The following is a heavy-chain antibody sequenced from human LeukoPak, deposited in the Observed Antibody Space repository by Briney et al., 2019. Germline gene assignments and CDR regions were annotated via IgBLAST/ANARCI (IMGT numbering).Heavy chain of an antibody. D-gene: IGHD6-19*01. Sequence: PGGSLRLSCAASGFTFSSYWMHWVRQAPGKGLVWVSRINSDGSTTSYADSVEGRFTISRDNAKNTLYLQMNSLRAEDTAVYYCARLGFVGGCGPFDYWGQGTLVTVSS. J-gene: IGHJ4*02. CDR3: ARLGFVGGCGPFDY. V-gene: IGHV3-74*01. CDR1: GFTFSSYW. CDR2: INSDGSTT.